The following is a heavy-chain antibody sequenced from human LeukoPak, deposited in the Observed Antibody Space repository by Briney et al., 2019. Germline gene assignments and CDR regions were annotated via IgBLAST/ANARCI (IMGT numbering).Heavy chain of an antibody. CDR2: INPNSGGR. V-gene: IGHV1-2*02. CDR3: ARDQSGWTNLDY. CDR1: GYTFTGYY. D-gene: IGHD6-19*01. Sequence: GASVKVSCKASGYTFTGYYMHWVRQAPGQGLEWMGWINPNSGGRNYAQKFQGRVTMTRDTSISTAYMELSRLRSDDTAVYYCARDQSGWTNLDYWGQGTLVTVSS. J-gene: IGHJ4*02.